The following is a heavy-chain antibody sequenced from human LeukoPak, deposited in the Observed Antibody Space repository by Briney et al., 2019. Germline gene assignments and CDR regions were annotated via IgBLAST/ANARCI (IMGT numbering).Heavy chain of an antibody. CDR2: IIPIFGTA. Sequence: GSSVKVSCKASGGTFSSYAISWVRQAPGQGLEWMGGIIPIFGTANYAQKFQGRVTITTDESTSTAYMELSSLRSEDTAVYYCANLGSSGYSSSWSHYYMDVWGKGTTVTVSS. CDR1: GGTFSSYA. J-gene: IGHJ6*03. V-gene: IGHV1-69*05. D-gene: IGHD6-13*01. CDR3: ANLGSSGYSSSWSHYYMDV.